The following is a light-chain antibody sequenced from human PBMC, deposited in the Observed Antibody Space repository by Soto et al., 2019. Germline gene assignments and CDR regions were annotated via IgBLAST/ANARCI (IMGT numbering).Light chain of an antibody. CDR1: QSVSSY. Sequence: EIVFTQSPATLSLSPGDRATLSCRSSQSVSSYLAWYQQKPGQATRLLISDASNRATGIPARLSGSGSGTDFTLTITTLAPEDFAVYYCQQRSNWPSTFGGGTKVEIK. V-gene: IGKV3-11*01. CDR2: DAS. CDR3: QQRSNWPST. J-gene: IGKJ4*01.